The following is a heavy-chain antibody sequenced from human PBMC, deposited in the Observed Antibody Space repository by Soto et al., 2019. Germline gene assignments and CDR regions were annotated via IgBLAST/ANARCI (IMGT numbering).Heavy chain of an antibody. V-gene: IGHV4-30-4*01. CDR3: ARATYDSSTYYLDY. CDR1: GASISGGDYY. CDR2: IYYTGNT. J-gene: IGHJ4*02. Sequence: QVQLQESGPGLVKPSQTLSLTCTVSGASISGGDYYWTWIRQPPGKRLEWIGSIYYTGNTSSNPSLASPLSISVHPSNTQFALRLTSVTAPDTALYYCARATYDSSTYYLDYWGQGTLVTVSS. D-gene: IGHD3-22*01.